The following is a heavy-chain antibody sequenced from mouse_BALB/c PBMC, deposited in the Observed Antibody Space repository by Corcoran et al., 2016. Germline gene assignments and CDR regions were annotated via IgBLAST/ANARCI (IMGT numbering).Heavy chain of an antibody. Sequence: DVQLQESGPGLVKPSQSLSLTCSVTGYSITSGYYWNWIRQFPGNKLEWMGYISYDGSNNYNPSLKNRISITRDTSKKQFFLKLNSVTTEDTATYYCARGGPSFAYWGQGTLVTVSA. CDR3: ARGGPSFAY. J-gene: IGHJ3*01. V-gene: IGHV3-6*02. CDR1: GYSITSGYY. CDR2: ISYDGSN.